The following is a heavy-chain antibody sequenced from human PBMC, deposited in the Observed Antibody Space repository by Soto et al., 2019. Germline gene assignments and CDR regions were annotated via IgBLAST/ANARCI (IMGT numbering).Heavy chain of an antibody. V-gene: IGHV3-7*01. J-gene: IGHJ4*02. D-gene: IGHD3-10*01. CDR3: ARAYGSGRLSGY. Sequence: EVQLVESGGGLVQPGGSLRLSCAASGFTFSSYWMSWVRQAPGKGLEWVANIKQDGSEKYNVDFVKGRFTISRDNAKNSLYLQMNRLRVEDTAVYYCARAYGSGRLSGYWGQGTLVTVSS. CDR1: GFTFSSYW. CDR2: IKQDGSEK.